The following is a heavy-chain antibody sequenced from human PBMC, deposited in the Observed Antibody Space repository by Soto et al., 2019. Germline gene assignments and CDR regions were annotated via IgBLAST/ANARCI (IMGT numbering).Heavy chain of an antibody. Sequence: ESGGGLVQPGGSLRLSCAGSGFSFSSFAMSWFRQAPGSGLEWVSGISGTGGSTYYADSVKGRFTVSRDNSKNTLYLQLNSLRAEDTAVYFCAKDCKAGYDYLLAFDIWGQGAMVTVSS. D-gene: IGHD5-12*01. V-gene: IGHV3-23*01. CDR3: AKDCKAGYDYLLAFDI. CDR2: ISGTGGST. CDR1: GFSFSSFA. J-gene: IGHJ3*02.